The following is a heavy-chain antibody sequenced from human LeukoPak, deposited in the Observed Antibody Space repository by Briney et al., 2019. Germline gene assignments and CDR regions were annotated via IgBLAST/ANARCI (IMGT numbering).Heavy chain of an antibody. V-gene: IGHV3-30*03. Sequence: GGSLRLSCAASGFTFSSYGMHWVRQAPGKGLEWVAVISYDGGNKYYADSVKGRFTISRDNSKNTLYLQMNSLRAEDTAVYYCARVFGPHDAFDIWGQGTMVTVSS. CDR2: ISYDGGNK. D-gene: IGHD3-10*02. J-gene: IGHJ3*02. CDR3: ARVFGPHDAFDI. CDR1: GFTFSSYG.